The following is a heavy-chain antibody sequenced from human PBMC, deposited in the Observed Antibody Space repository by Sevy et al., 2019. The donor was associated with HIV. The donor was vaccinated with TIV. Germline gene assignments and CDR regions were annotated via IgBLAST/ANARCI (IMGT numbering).Heavy chain of an antibody. J-gene: IGHJ4*02. Sequence: SETLSLTCAVSGYSISSGYYWCWIRQPPGKGLEWIGSIYHSGSTYYNPSLKSRVTISVDTSKNQFSLKLSSVTAADTAVYYCAREDTAMVQFDYWGQGTLVTVSS. D-gene: IGHD5-18*01. CDR2: IYHSGST. CDR3: AREDTAMVQFDY. V-gene: IGHV4-38-2*02. CDR1: GYSISSGYY.